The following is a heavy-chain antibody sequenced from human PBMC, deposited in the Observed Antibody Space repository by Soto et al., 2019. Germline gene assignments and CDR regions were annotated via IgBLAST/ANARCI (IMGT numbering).Heavy chain of an antibody. Sequence: QVQLVESGGGLVKPGGSLRLSCAAAGFTFSDYYMSWIRQAPGKGLEWVSYISSSGSTIYYAESAKGRFTISRDNAKKSLYLQMNSLSAEDTAVYYCAREASNYYPTDYWGQGTLVTVSS. J-gene: IGHJ4*02. D-gene: IGHD4-4*01. V-gene: IGHV3-11*01. CDR1: GFTFSDYY. CDR2: ISSSGSTI. CDR3: AREASNYYPTDY.